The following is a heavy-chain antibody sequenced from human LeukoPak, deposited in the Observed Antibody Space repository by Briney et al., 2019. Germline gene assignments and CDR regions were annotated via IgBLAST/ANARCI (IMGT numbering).Heavy chain of an antibody. D-gene: IGHD2-21*02. V-gene: IGHV1-2*02. CDR3: ARDPIQAYCGGDCYSDWFDP. CDR1: GYTFTGYY. CDR2: INPNSGGT. J-gene: IGHJ5*02. Sequence: GASVKVSCKASGYTFTGYYMHWVRQAPGQGLEWMGWINPNSGGTNYAQKFQGRVTMTRDTSISTAYMELSRLRSDDTAVYYCARDPIQAYCGGDCYSDWFDPWGQGTLVTVPS.